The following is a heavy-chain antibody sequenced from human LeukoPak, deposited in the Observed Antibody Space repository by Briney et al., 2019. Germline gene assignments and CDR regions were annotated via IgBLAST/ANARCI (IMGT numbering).Heavy chain of an antibody. Sequence: EASVKVSCKASGYTFTSYYMHWVRQAPGQGLEWMGIISPNSGSTSFAQKFQGRVTMTRDTSTSTVYMELSSLRSEDTAVYYCARVALWEGPYGMAVWGRGTTVTVSS. D-gene: IGHD1-26*01. CDR2: ISPNSGST. J-gene: IGHJ6*02. V-gene: IGHV1-46*01. CDR1: GYTFTSYY. CDR3: ARVALWEGPYGMAV.